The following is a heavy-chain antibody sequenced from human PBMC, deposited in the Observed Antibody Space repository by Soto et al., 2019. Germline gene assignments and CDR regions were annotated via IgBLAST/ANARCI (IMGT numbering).Heavy chain of an antibody. CDR3: ARDQGYDLYYYYGMDV. V-gene: IGHV3-74*01. Sequence: EVQLVESGGGLVQPGGSLRLSCAASGFTFSSYWMHWVRQAPGKGLVWVSRINSDGSSTSYADSVKGRFTISRDNAKNTLDLQMNSLRAEDTAVYYCARDQGYDLYYYYGMDVWGQGATVTVSS. CDR2: INSDGSST. CDR1: GFTFSSYW. D-gene: IGHD5-12*01. J-gene: IGHJ6*02.